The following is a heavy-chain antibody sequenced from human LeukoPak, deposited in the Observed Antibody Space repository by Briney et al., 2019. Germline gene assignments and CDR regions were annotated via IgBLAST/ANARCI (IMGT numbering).Heavy chain of an antibody. Sequence: GGSLRLSCAASGFTFSTFAMCWVRQPPGKGLEWVSSIFPSGGEIHYADSVRGRFTISRDNSKSTLSLQMNSLRAEDTAIYYCATYRQVLLPFESWGQGTLVTVSS. CDR1: GFTFSTFA. V-gene: IGHV3-23*01. CDR3: ATYRQVLLPFES. J-gene: IGHJ4*02. D-gene: IGHD2-8*02. CDR2: IFPSGGEI.